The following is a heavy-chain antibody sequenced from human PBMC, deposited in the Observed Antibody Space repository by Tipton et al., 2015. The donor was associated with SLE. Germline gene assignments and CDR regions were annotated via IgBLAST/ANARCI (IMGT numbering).Heavy chain of an antibody. V-gene: IGHV4-34*01. J-gene: IGHJ4*02. CDR2: INHSGST. Sequence: TLSLTCAVYGGSFSGYYWSWIRQPPGKGLEWIGEINHSGSTNYNPSLKSRVTISVDTSKNQFSLILRSVTAADTAVYYCARHRMMDSSSWAYYFDYWGQGTLVTVSS. CDR1: GGSFSGYY. D-gene: IGHD6-13*01. CDR3: ARHRMMDSSSWAYYFDY.